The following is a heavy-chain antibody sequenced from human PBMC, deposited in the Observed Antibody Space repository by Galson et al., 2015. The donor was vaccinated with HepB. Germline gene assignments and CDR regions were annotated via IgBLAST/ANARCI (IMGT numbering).Heavy chain of an antibody. CDR3: ARDNGDYNFDY. V-gene: IGHV4-39*02. Sequence: ETLSLTCTVSGGSISSSTYYWGWIRQPPGKGLEWIGNIYYRGSTYYNPSLKSRVTISVDTSKNQFSLRLGSVTAADTAVYYCARDNGDYNFDYWGQGTLVTVSS. D-gene: IGHD4-17*01. CDR1: GGSISSSTYY. CDR2: IYYRGST. J-gene: IGHJ4*02.